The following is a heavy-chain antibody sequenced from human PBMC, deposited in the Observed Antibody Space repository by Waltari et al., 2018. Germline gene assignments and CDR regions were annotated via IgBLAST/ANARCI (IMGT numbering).Heavy chain of an antibody. V-gene: IGHV3-23*01. J-gene: IGHJ4*02. CDR1: GFTFSTSA. Sequence: EVQLLESGGGLVQPGGSLRLSCAASGFTFSTSAMRWVRQAPGKGLEWVSVITGSGGNTYYADSVKGRFTISRDNSKNTLYLQMNSLRAEDTAVYYCTRAARLVDYWGQGTLVTVSS. CDR2: ITGSGGNT. CDR3: TRAARLVDY.